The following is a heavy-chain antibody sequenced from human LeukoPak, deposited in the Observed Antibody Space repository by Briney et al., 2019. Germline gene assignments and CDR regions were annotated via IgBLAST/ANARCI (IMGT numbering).Heavy chain of an antibody. D-gene: IGHD3-3*01. Sequence: GGSLRLSCAASGFTFSSYAMSWVRQAPGKGLEWVSTIVNSGGSTYYADSVKGRFTISRDSSKNTLYLQMNSLRAEDTAVYYCAKPGEEDFWSGYHYFDYWGQGTLVTVSS. CDR3: AKPGEEDFWSGYHYFDY. V-gene: IGHV3-23*01. J-gene: IGHJ4*02. CDR1: GFTFSSYA. CDR2: IVNSGGST.